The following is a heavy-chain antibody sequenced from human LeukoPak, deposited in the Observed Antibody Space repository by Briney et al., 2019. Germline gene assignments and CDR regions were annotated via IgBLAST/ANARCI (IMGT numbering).Heavy chain of an antibody. V-gene: IGHV4-30-2*01. CDR3: ARVPYYDSSGYYGVFDY. CDR2: IYHSGST. D-gene: IGHD3-22*01. CDR1: GGSISSGGYY. J-gene: IGHJ4*02. Sequence: SQTLSLTCTVSGGSISSGGYYWSWIRQPPGKGLEWIGYIYHSGSTYYNPSLKSRVTISVDRSKNQFSLKLSSVTAADTAVYYCARVPYYDSSGYYGVFDYWGQGTLVTVSS.